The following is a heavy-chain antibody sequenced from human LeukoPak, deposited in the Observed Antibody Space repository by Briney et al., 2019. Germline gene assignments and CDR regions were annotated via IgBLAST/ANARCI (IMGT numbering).Heavy chain of an antibody. CDR2: IYIDGST. CDR1: GFTVSSSY. CDR3: AKPTPDPGY. D-gene: IGHD3-10*01. J-gene: IGHJ4*02. Sequence: GGSLRLSCAASGFTVSSSYMSWVRQAPGKGLEWVSIIYIDGSTHYADSVEGRFTISRDNSKNTLYLQMNSLRAEDTAVYYCAKPTPDPGYWGQGTLVTVSS. V-gene: IGHV3-66*04.